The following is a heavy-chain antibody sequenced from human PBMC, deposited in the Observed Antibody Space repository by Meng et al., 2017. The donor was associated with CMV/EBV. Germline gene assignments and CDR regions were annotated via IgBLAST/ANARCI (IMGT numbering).Heavy chain of an antibody. Sequence: TSGFTFKDPYLDWLRQAPGKGLEWLCRMRNRAHGYTTEYAASVKGRFTISRDDSKASLYLQMSSLKTEDTATYYCARDSHNYYFDYWGQGTLVTVSS. CDR2: MRNRAHGYTT. V-gene: IGHV3-72*01. CDR1: GFTFKDPY. D-gene: IGHD1-1*01. J-gene: IGHJ4*02. CDR3: ARDSHNYYFDY.